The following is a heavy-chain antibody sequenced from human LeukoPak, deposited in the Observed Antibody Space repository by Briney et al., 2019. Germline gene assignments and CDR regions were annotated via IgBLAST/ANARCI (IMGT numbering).Heavy chain of an antibody. Sequence: GGSLRLSCAASGFTFSSNAMSWVRQAPGKGLEWVSAISGSGGSTYYADSVKGRFTIPRDNSKNTLYLQMNSLRAEDTAVYYCAKDVSYYGSGSRPDYWGQGTLVTVSS. CDR2: ISGSGGST. D-gene: IGHD3-10*01. J-gene: IGHJ4*02. V-gene: IGHV3-23*01. CDR3: AKDVSYYGSGSRPDY. CDR1: GFTFSSNA.